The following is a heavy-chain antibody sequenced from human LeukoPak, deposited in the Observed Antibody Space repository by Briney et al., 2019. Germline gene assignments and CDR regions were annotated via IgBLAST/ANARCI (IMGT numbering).Heavy chain of an antibody. J-gene: IGHJ4*02. CDR2: INPNSGGT. V-gene: IGHV1-2*02. CDR3: ARVGGYCSSTSCYDIFDY. Sequence: ASVKVSCKASGYTFTGYYMHWVRQAPGQGLKWMGWINPNSGGTNYAQKFQGRVTMTRDTSISTAYMELSRLRSDDTAVYYCARVGGYCSSTSCYDIFDYWGQGTLVTVSS. CDR1: GYTFTGYY. D-gene: IGHD2-2*01.